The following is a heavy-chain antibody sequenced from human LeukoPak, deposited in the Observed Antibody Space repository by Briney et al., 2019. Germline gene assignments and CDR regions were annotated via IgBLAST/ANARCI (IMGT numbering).Heavy chain of an antibody. J-gene: IGHJ4*02. D-gene: IGHD6-19*01. Sequence: ASVKVSCKASGGTFISYAISWVRQAPGQGLEWMGGIIPIFGTANYAQKFQGRVTITADESTSTAYMELSSLRSEDTAVYYCARGRGIAVATAYYWGQGTLVTVSS. CDR1: GGTFISYA. CDR3: ARGRGIAVATAYY. V-gene: IGHV1-69*13. CDR2: IIPIFGTA.